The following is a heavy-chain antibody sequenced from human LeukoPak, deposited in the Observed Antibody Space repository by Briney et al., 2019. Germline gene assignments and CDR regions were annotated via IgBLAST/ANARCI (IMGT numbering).Heavy chain of an antibody. J-gene: IGHJ3*01. Sequence: GGSLRLSCAASGFTFRTYWMAWVRQAPGKGLEWVANINPGGSAKYYVDSVKGRFTISRDDAKTSLYLQMSSLRADDTAVYFCAKRPRDSSGYYLGAFDGWGQGTTVTVSS. CDR2: INPGGSAK. CDR1: GFTFRTYW. D-gene: IGHD3-22*01. CDR3: AKRPRDSSGYYLGAFDG. V-gene: IGHV3-7*03.